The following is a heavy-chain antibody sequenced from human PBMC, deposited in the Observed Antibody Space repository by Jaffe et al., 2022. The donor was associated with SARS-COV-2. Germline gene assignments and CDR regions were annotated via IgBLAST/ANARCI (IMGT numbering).Heavy chain of an antibody. J-gene: IGHJ4*02. V-gene: IGHV1-69*02. CDR3: ARKGTNGGAPESD. CDR2: IIPILGIA. Sequence: QVQLVQSGAEVKKPGSSVKVSCKASGGTFSSYTISWVRQAPGQGLEWMGRIIPILGIANYAQKFQGRVTITADKSTSTAYMELSSLRSEDTAVYYCARKGTNGGAPESDWGQGTLVTVSS. D-gene: IGHD2-8*01. CDR1: GGTFSSYT.